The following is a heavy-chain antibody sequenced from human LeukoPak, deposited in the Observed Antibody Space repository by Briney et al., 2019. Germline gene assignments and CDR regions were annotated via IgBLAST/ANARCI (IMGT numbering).Heavy chain of an antibody. V-gene: IGHV4-59*01. CDR3: ARDAYYYDSSSYYYYYYMDV. Sequence: PSETLSLTCTVSGGSISTYYWSWIRQPPGKGLEWIGYIYYSGSTNYNPSLKSRVTISVDTSKNQFSLKLSSVTAADTAVYYCARDAYYYDSSSYYYYYYMDVWGQGTMVTVSS. J-gene: IGHJ6*03. CDR2: IYYSGST. CDR1: GGSISTYY. D-gene: IGHD3-22*01.